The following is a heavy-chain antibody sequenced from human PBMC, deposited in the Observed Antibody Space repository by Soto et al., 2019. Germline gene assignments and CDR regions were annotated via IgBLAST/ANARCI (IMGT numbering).Heavy chain of an antibody. CDR2: INTANDNT. V-gene: IGHV1-3*04. D-gene: IGHD6-13*01. CDR1: GYTFTSYA. J-gene: IGHJ4*02. CDR3: ARGSSWSYFDY. Sequence: QVQLVQSGAEVKKPGASVKVSFKASGYTFTSYAMHWVRQAPGQRLEWMGSINTANDNTRYSQNFQGRVTITRDPFASTAYMELSSLKSEDTAIYYCARGSSWSYFDYWGQGTLVTISS.